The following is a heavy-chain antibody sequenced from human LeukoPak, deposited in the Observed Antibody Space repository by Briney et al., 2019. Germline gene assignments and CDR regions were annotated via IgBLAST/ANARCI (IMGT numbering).Heavy chain of an antibody. V-gene: IGHV3-64*01. Sequence: PGGSLRLSCAASEFTFSSYAMHWVRQAPGKGLEYVSAISSNGGSTYYANSVKGRFTISRDNSKNTLYLQMGSLRAEDMAVYYCARGPVAYYYYGMDVWGQGTTVTVSS. CDR3: ARGPVAYYYYGMDV. CDR2: ISSNGGST. CDR1: EFTFSSYA. J-gene: IGHJ6*02.